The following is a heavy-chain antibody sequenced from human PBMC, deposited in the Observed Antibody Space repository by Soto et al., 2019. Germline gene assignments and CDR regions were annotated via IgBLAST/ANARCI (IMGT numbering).Heavy chain of an antibody. CDR3: AQFYYDNSGSLYFYS. V-gene: IGHV1-8*01. J-gene: IGHJ4*02. Sequence: ASVKVSCKASGYTFTSYDVNWVRQATGQGLEWMGWMNPNSDDIGYAQKFQGRVTMTRNTSISTAYMVLSGLRSEDTAVYYCAQFYYDNSGSLYFYSWGQGTLVTVSS. D-gene: IGHD3-22*01. CDR1: GYTFTSYD. CDR2: MNPNSDDI.